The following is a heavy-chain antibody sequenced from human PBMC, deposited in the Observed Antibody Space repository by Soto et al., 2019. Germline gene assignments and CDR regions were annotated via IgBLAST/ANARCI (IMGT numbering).Heavy chain of an antibody. D-gene: IGHD3-10*01. J-gene: IGHJ5*02. Sequence: PSETLSLTCTVSGGSISSYYWSWIRQPPGKGLEWIGYIYYSGSTNYNPSLKSRVTISVDTSKNQFSLKLSSVTAADTAVYYCARHVGWFGESNWFDPWGQGTLVTV. CDR1: GGSISSYY. CDR3: ARHVGWFGESNWFDP. CDR2: IYYSGST. V-gene: IGHV4-59*08.